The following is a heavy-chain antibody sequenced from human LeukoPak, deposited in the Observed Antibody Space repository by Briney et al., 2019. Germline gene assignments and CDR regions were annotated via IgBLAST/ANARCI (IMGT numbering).Heavy chain of an antibody. CDR1: GFTFSSYS. CDR3: AKARNNRAVTMVRGVIITDCLDY. V-gene: IGHV3-21*01. D-gene: IGHD3-10*01. J-gene: IGHJ4*02. CDR2: ISSSSSYI. Sequence: SGGSLRLSCAASGFTFSSYSMNWVRQAPGKGLEWVSSISSSSSYIYYADSVKGRFTISRDNAKNSLYLQMNSLRAEDTAVYYCAKARNNRAVTMVRGVIITDCLDYWGQGTLVTVSS.